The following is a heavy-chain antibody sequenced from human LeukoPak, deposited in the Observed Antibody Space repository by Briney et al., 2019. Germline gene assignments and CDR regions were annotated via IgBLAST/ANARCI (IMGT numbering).Heavy chain of an antibody. CDR1: GFTFSIYG. D-gene: IGHD1-26*01. J-gene: IGHJ4*02. CDR3: AREGLWEWELPALYYFDY. V-gene: IGHV3-33*01. CDR2: IWYDGSNK. Sequence: SGGPLRLSRAASGFTFSIYGMHWVRQAPDKGLEWVAVIWYDGSNKYYAGSVKGRFTISRDNSKNTVYLQMNSLRAEDTAVYYCAREGLWEWELPALYYFDYWGQGTLVTVSS.